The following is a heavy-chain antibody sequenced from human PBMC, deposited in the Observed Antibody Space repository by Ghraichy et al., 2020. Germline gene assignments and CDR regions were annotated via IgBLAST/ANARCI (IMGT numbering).Heavy chain of an antibody. CDR1: GGSFSGYY. V-gene: IGHV4-34*01. CDR3: ARGRFLEWLLYRYSYFDY. Sequence: SETLSLTCAVYGGSFSGYYWSWIRQPPGKGLEWIGEINHSGSTNYNPSLKSRVTISVDTSKNQFSLKLSSVTAADTAVYYCARGRFLEWLLYRYSYFDYWGQGTLVTVSS. J-gene: IGHJ4*02. CDR2: INHSGST. D-gene: IGHD3-3*01.